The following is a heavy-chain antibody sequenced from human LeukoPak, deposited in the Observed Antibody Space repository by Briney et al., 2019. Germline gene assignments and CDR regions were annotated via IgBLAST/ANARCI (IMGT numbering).Heavy chain of an antibody. V-gene: IGHV1-8*01. J-gene: IGHJ3*02. CDR3: ARDYDSSGYYHDAFDI. CDR1: GYTFTSYD. CDR2: MNPNSGNT. Sequence: ASVKVSCKASGYTFTSYDINRVRQATGQGLEWMGWMNPNSGNTGYAQKFQGRVTMTRNTSISTAYMELSSLRSEDTAVYYCARDYDSSGYYHDAFDIWGQGTMVTVSS. D-gene: IGHD3-22*01.